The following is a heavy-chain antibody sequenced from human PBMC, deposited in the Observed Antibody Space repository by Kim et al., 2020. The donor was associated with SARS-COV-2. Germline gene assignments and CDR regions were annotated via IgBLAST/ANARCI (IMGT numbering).Heavy chain of an antibody. J-gene: IGHJ3*02. D-gene: IGHD5-18*01. CDR2: FRGGSTTVI. Sequence: GGSLRLSCTGSGFTVSAYSMNWARQAPGKGLEWISYFRGGSTTVIKYADSVRGRFTMLRDNAKSSVYLQLNSLTDEDTAIYYCAREISNSYSHDTFDMWGQGTMVIVSS. CDR3: AREISNSYSHDTFDM. CDR1: GFTVSAYS. V-gene: IGHV3-48*02.